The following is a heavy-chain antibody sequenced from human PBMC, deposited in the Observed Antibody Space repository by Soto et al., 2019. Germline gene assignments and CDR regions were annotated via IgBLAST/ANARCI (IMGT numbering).Heavy chain of an antibody. J-gene: IGHJ6*02. Sequence: ASVKVSCKASGYTFISYGISWVRQAPGQGLEWMGWISAYSGNTNYAQKFQGRVTMTTDTSTTTAYMELRSLRSDDTVVYYCTRIYDQYSTRYYQYGMDVWGQGTTVTVSS. CDR2: ISAYSGNT. CDR1: GYTFISYG. CDR3: TRIYDQYSTRYYQYGMDV. V-gene: IGHV1-18*01. D-gene: IGHD6-13*01.